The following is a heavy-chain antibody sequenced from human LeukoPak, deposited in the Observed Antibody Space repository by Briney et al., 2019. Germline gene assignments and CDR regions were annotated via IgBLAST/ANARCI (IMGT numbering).Heavy chain of an antibody. Sequence: GGSLRLSCAASGFTFNIYSMNWVRQAPGKGLEWVSYISSSSSTIYYADSVKGRFTISRDNAKNSLYLQMNSLRDEDTAVYYCATGLGGIVVVPAADRANDYWGEGGMVTVCS. CDR3: ATGLGGIVVVPAADRANDY. V-gene: IGHV3-48*02. CDR1: GFTFNIYS. D-gene: IGHD2-2*01. CDR2: ISSSSSTI. J-gene: IGHJ4*02.